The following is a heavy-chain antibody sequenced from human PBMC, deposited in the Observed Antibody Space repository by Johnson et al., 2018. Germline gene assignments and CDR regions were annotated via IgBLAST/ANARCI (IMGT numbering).Heavy chain of an antibody. Sequence: QVQLQESGPGLVKXSETLSLTCTVSGDSISSLYWSWIRQPPGRGLEWLGYMYDSGSTNYNPSLKGRLTISVDTSKNQFSLKLTSVTAADTAVYYCARCRGYSVYDFYYYGMDVWGQGTTVTVSS. J-gene: IGHJ6*02. CDR2: MYDSGST. V-gene: IGHV4-59*11. CDR3: ARCRGYSVYDFYYYGMDV. CDR1: GDSISSLY. D-gene: IGHD5/OR15-5a*01.